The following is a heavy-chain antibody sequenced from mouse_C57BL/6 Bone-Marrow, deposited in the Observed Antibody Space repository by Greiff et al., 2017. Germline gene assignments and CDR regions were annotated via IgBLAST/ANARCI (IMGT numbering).Heavy chain of an antibody. J-gene: IGHJ2*01. V-gene: IGHV1-80*01. CDR1: GYAFSTYW. CDR2: IYPGDGDT. CDR3: ARDWDYFDY. Sequence: VKLQESGAELVKPGASVKISCKVSGYAFSTYWLNWVKQRPGKGLEWIGQIYPGDGDTNYNGQFKGKATLTADKSSSTAYMQRSSLTSEDAAVYFCARDWDYFDYWGQGTTLTVSS. D-gene: IGHD4-1*01.